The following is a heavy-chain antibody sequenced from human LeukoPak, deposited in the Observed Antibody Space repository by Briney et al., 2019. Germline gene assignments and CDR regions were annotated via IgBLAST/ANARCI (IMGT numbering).Heavy chain of an antibody. J-gene: IGHJ4*02. CDR1: VGSINSYY. CDR3: ARELPYCSSTSCYDKGFFDY. V-gene: IGHV4-59*01. D-gene: IGHD2-2*01. CDR2: IYYSGST. Sequence: SETLSLTCTVSVGSINSYYWSWIRQPPWKGREWIGYIYYSGSTNYNPSRKSRVTISVDTSKNQFSLKLSSVTAADTAVYYCARELPYCSSTSCYDKGFFDYWGQGTLVTVSS.